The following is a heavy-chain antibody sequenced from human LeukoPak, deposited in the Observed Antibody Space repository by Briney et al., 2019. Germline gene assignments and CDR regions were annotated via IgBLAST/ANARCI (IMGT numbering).Heavy chain of an antibody. CDR1: GFTVSSNY. D-gene: IGHD6-13*01. Sequence: GGSLRLSCAASGFTVSSNYMSWVRQAPGKGLEWVSSIDFTSRYIYNADSVKGRFTTSRDNAKNSLDLQMNSLKVEDTAVYYCATPAAGPGAEYSLYWGQGTLVIVSS. CDR2: IDFTSRYI. J-gene: IGHJ1*01. V-gene: IGHV3-21*01. CDR3: ATPAAGPGAEYSLY.